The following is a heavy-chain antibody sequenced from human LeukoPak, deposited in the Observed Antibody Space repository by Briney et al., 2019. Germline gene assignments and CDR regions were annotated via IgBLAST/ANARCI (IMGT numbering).Heavy chain of an antibody. CDR3: VIILTTLDT. J-gene: IGHJ5*02. CDR1: RGSISGRRYY. V-gene: IGHV4-39*01. D-gene: IGHD4-11*01. CDR2: FYYIGGT. Sequence: PSETLSLTCTVLRGSISGRRYYLGWIRQPPGKRLEWIGSFYYIGGTYYNPSLEGRVTISADSSKNQFSLKLTSVTAADSALYYCVIILTTLDTWGQGSLVTVSS.